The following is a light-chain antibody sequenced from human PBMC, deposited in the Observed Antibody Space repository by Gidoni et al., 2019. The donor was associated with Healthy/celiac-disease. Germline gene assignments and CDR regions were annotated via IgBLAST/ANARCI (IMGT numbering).Light chain of an antibody. Sequence: IQLTQSPSSLSASVGDRVTITCRASQGISSALAWYQQKPGKAPKLLIYDASSVESGVPSRFSGSGSGTDFTLTISSLQPEDFATYYCQQFNSQSTFGQGTKLEIK. J-gene: IGKJ2*02. CDR2: DAS. CDR3: QQFNSQST. V-gene: IGKV1-13*02. CDR1: QGISSA.